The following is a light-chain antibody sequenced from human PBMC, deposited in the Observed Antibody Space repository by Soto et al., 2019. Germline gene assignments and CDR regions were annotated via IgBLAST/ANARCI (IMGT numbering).Light chain of an antibody. CDR1: SSDIGTYDH. CDR2: DVN. J-gene: IGLJ1*01. Sequence: QSALTQPASVSGSPGQSITISCTGTSSDIGTYDHVSWFQQYPGKAPKLIVHDVNTRPSGVSFRFSGSKSGNTASLTISGLQPEDEADYYCNSMTDSRTTRFVFGTGTKLTVL. CDR3: NSMTDSRTTRFV. V-gene: IGLV2-14*01.